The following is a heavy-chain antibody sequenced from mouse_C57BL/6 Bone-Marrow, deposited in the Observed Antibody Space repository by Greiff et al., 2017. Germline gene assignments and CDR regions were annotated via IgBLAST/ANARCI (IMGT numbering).Heavy chain of an antibody. CDR1: GFNIKDDY. J-gene: IGHJ2*01. D-gene: IGHD1-1*01. CDR3: TTITTVVATGDY. CDR2: LDPENGDT. V-gene: IGHV14-4*01. Sequence: EVQLQQSGAELVRPGASVKLSCTASGFNIKDDYMHWVKQRPEQGLEWIGWLDPENGDTEYASKFQGKATITADTSSNTAYLQLSSLTSEYTAVYYCTTITTVVATGDYCGQGTTLTVSS.